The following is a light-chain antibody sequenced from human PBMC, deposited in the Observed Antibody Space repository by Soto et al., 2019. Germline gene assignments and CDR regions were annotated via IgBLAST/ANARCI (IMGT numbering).Light chain of an antibody. V-gene: IGKV1-5*01. CDR3: QQYNNYLYWT. CDR1: QSISRW. J-gene: IGKJ1*01. Sequence: DIQMTQSPSTLSASVGDRVTITCRASQSISRWLAWYQQRPGKAPKVLIFDASILESGVPSRFSGSGFGTEFTLTISSLQPDDFATYYCQQYNNYLYWTFGQGTKVEVK. CDR2: DAS.